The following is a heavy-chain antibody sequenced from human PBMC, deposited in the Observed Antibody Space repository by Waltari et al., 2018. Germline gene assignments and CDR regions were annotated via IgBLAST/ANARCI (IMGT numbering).Heavy chain of an antibody. CDR2: IRNDGSNE. J-gene: IGHJ4*02. Sequence: QVQLVESGGGVVQPGGSLRLSCAASGFTFSTYGMHWVRQAPGKGLEWGAFIRNDGSNENYVDSVKGRFTISRDNSKNTLYLHINGLRAEDTAVYYCAKDKLKRSSSWGVDYWGQGTQVTVSS. CDR3: AKDKLKRSSSWGVDY. V-gene: IGHV3-30*02. CDR1: GFTFSTYG. D-gene: IGHD6-6*01.